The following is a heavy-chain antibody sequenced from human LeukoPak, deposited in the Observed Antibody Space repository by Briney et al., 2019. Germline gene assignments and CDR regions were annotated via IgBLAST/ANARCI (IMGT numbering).Heavy chain of an antibody. D-gene: IGHD3-9*01. CDR3: ARLHYDILTGYSHFDY. CDR1: GYTFTGYY. Sequence: ASVKVSCKASGYTFTGYYMHWVRQAPGQGLEWMGWINPNSGGTNYAQKFQGRVTMTRDTSISTAYMELSRLRSDDTAVYYCARLHYDILTGYSHFDYWGQGTLGTVSS. CDR2: INPNSGGT. J-gene: IGHJ4*02. V-gene: IGHV1-2*02.